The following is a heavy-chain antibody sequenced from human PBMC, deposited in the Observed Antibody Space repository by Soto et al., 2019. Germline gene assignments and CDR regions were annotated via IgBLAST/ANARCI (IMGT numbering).Heavy chain of an antibody. CDR1: GFIFDDYA. V-gene: IGHV3-9*01. CDR3: AKGPPYCSGGSCCSHGWYYFDY. Sequence: EVQLVESGGGLVQPGRSLRLSCAASGFIFDDYAMHWVRQAPGKGLEWVSGISWNSGSIGYADSVKGRFTISRDNAKNSLYLQMNSLRAEDTALYYCAKGPPYCSGGSCCSHGWYYFDYWGQGTLVTVSS. D-gene: IGHD2-15*01. CDR2: ISWNSGSI. J-gene: IGHJ4*02.